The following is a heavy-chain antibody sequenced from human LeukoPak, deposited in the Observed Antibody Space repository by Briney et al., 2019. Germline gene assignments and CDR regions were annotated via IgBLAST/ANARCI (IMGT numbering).Heavy chain of an antibody. Sequence: ASVKVSCKASVYTFTSYDINWVRQATGQGLEWMGWMNPNSGNTGYAQKFQGRVTITRNTSISTAYMELSSLRSEDTAVYYCARGRRYCTNGVCYTTFDYWGQGTLVSVSS. CDR1: VYTFTSYD. CDR3: ARGRRYCTNGVCYTTFDY. CDR2: MNPNSGNT. D-gene: IGHD2-8*01. J-gene: IGHJ4*02. V-gene: IGHV1-8*03.